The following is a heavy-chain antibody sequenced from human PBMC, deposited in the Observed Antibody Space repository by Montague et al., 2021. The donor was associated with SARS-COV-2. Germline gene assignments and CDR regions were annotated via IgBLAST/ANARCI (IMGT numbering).Heavy chain of an antibody. J-gene: IGHJ5*02. V-gene: IGHV4-39*06. CDR3: ASDGGTVTTFLGVGYVRGGLNGFDP. CDR1: GGSISSSSYY. CDR2: IYYSGST. D-gene: IGHD4-17*01. Sequence: SETLSLTCTVSGGSISSSSYYWGWIRQPPGKGLEWIGSIYYSGSTYYXXXLKSRVTISVDTSKNQFPLKLGSVTAADTAVYYCASDGGTVTTFLGVGYVRGGLNGFDPGGQGTLVTVSS.